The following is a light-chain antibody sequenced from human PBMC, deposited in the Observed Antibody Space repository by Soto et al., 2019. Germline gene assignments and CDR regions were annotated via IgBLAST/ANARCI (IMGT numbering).Light chain of an antibody. V-gene: IGLV2-23*01. CDR2: EGS. Sequence: QSALTQPASVSGSTGQSITISCTGTSSDVGSYNLVSWYQQHPGKAPKLMIYEGSKRPSGVSNRFSGSKSGNTASLTISGLQAEDEADYYCCSYAGFYLFGTGTKVTVL. CDR3: CSYAGFYL. CDR1: SSDVGSYNL. J-gene: IGLJ1*01.